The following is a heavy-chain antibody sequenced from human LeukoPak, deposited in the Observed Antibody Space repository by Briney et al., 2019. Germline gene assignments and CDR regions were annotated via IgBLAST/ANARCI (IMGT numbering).Heavy chain of an antibody. CDR3: AINGGVFYYYYMDV. J-gene: IGHJ6*03. CDR1: GGTFSSYA. D-gene: IGHD4-23*01. Sequence: ASVKVSCKASGGTFSSYAISWERQAPGQGLEWMGGIIPIFGTANYAQKFQGRVTITTDESTSTAYMELSSLRSEDTAVYYCAINGGVFYYYYMDVWGKGTTVTVSS. CDR2: IIPIFGTA. V-gene: IGHV1-69*05.